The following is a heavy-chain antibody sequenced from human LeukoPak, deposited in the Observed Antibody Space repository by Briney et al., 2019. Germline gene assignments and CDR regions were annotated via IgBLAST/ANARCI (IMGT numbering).Heavy chain of an antibody. D-gene: IGHD5-24*01. V-gene: IGHV3-30*18. CDR3: AKGRWLQHGSLDY. Sequence: GGSLRLSCAASGFTFSSYGMHWVRQAPGKGLEWVAVISYDGSNKYYADSVEGRFTISRDNSKNTLYLQMNSLRAEDTAVYYCAKGRWLQHGSLDYWGQGTLVTVSS. CDR1: GFTFSSYG. CDR2: ISYDGSNK. J-gene: IGHJ4*02.